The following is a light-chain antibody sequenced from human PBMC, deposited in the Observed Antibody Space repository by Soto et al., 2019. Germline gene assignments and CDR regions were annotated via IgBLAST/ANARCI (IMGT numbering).Light chain of an antibody. CDR1: QTISNY. Sequence: DIQMTQSPSTLSASVGDRVTITCRASQTISNYLTWYQQRPGKAPKLLIFRSSILQNGVPSRFSGSGSGTEFTLTISSLPPYDFQTYYCQQYYIYATFGHGTRVEI. J-gene: IGKJ1*01. V-gene: IGKV1-5*03. CDR2: RSS. CDR3: QQYYIYAT.